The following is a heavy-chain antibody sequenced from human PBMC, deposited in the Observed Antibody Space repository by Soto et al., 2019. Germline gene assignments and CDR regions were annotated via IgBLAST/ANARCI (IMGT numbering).Heavy chain of an antibody. V-gene: IGHV1-69*06. CDR1: GGTVSSYA. Sequence: SXTKVSCNWSGGTVSSYAISWVRQAPGQGLEWMGGLIPIFVSENYAQKFHGRFTITADKSTSTAYMQLSSLGSDYTAVYYGARDSRSLYSSDDWGEGALVSV. D-gene: IGHD6-13*01. J-gene: IGHJ4*02. CDR2: LIPIFVSE. CDR3: ARDSRSLYSSDD.